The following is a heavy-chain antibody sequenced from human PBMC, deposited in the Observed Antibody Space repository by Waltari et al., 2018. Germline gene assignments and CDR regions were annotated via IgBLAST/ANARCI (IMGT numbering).Heavy chain of an antibody. J-gene: IGHJ4*02. V-gene: IGHV3-30-3*01. CDR2: ISYDGSNN. D-gene: IGHD5-12*01. CDR3: ARGGGYDPHYFDY. CDR1: GFTFSSYA. Sequence: QVQLVESGGGVVQPGRSLRLSCAASGFTFSSYAMHWVRQAPGKGREWMAVISYDGSNNYDEDAGKGRLTSSRDNSKNTLYLQMNSLRAEDTAVYYCARGGGYDPHYFDYWGQGTLVTVSS.